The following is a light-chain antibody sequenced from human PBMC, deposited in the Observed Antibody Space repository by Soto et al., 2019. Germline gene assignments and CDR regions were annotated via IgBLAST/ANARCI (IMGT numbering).Light chain of an antibody. CDR2: AAS. CDR1: QGISIS. Sequence: DIHMTQSPSSLSASVGDRVTITCRASQGISISLAWYQQKPGKVPKLLIYAASTLQSGVPSRFSGSGSGTDVTLTISSLQPEDVATYYCQKYNSAPWTFGQGTKVEIK. CDR3: QKYNSAPWT. J-gene: IGKJ1*01. V-gene: IGKV1-27*01.